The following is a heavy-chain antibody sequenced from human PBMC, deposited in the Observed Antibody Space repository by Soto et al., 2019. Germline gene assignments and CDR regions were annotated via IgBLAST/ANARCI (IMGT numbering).Heavy chain of an antibody. V-gene: IGHV1-58*01. Sequence: SVKVSCKASGFTFTSSAVQWVRQARGQRLEWIGWIVVGSGNTNYAQKFQERVTITRDMSTSTAYMELSSLRSEDTAVYYCAAAGDGIVGAYYGMDVWGQGTTVTVSS. CDR3: AAAGDGIVGAYYGMDV. CDR2: IVVGSGNT. D-gene: IGHD1-26*01. CDR1: GFTFTSSA. J-gene: IGHJ6*02.